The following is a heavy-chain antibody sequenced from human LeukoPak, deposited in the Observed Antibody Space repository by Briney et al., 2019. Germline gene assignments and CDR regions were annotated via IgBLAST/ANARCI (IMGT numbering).Heavy chain of an antibody. J-gene: IGHJ4*02. V-gene: IGHV1-3*04. D-gene: IGHD5-18*01. Sequence: GASVKVSCKASGYIFTSYPIHRVRQAPGQRLEWMGWINTGNGNTKYSQKFEGRVTVTRDTSATAAYMELSSLRSEDTAVYYCARDRAMADYWGQGTLVTVSS. CDR1: GYIFTSYP. CDR3: ARDRAMADY. CDR2: INTGNGNT.